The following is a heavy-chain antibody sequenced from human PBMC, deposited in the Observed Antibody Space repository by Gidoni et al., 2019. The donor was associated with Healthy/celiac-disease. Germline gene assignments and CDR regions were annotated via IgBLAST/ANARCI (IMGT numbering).Heavy chain of an antibody. J-gene: IGHJ4*02. V-gene: IGHV1-2*02. CDR2: INPNSGGT. CDR1: GYTFPGYY. Sequence: QVQLVQSGAEVKKPGASVKVSCKASGYTFPGYYMHWVRQAPGQGLEWMGWINPNSGGTNYAQKFQGRVTMTRDTSISTAYMELSRLRSDDTAVYYCALTIFGVVITPALVDYWGQGTLVTVSS. CDR3: ALTIFGVVITPALVDY. D-gene: IGHD3-3*01.